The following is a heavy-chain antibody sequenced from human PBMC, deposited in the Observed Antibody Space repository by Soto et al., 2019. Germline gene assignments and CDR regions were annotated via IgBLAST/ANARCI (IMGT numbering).Heavy chain of an antibody. CDR1: GFTFSSYG. V-gene: IGHV3-33*01. CDR3: ARDGDVNTGFGKDY. CDR2: IWHDGGNK. Sequence: GGSLRLSCAASGFTFSSYGMHWVRQAPGKGLEWVAFIWHDGGNKFFAESVKGRFTISRDNSKNTLYLQMTSLSAEDTAMYYCARDGDVNTGFGKDYWGQGTLVT. D-gene: IGHD3-16*01. J-gene: IGHJ4*02.